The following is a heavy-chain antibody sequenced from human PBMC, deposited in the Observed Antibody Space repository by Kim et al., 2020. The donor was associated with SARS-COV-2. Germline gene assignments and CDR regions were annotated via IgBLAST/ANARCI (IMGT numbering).Heavy chain of an antibody. Sequence: TYSPSFQGRVTMTGDMSTSTVFLELSSLTSDDTAIYFCARSYTGHAGLDYWGQGTLVTVSS. J-gene: IGHJ4*02. CDR3: ARSYTGHAGLDY. D-gene: IGHD1-1*01. V-gene: IGHV1-46*01.